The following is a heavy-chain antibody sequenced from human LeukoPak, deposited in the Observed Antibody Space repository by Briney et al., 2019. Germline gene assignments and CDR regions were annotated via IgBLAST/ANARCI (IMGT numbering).Heavy chain of an antibody. Sequence: ASVKVSCKASGYTFTGYYMHWVRQAPGQGLEWMGWINPNSGGTNYAQKFQGRVTMTRDTSISTAYMELSRLRSDDTAVYYCARDASRNDFWSGYYMVWWFDPWGQETLVTVSS. CDR3: ARDASRNDFWSGYYMVWWFDP. CDR1: GYTFTGYY. J-gene: IGHJ5*02. V-gene: IGHV1-2*02. CDR2: INPNSGGT. D-gene: IGHD3-3*01.